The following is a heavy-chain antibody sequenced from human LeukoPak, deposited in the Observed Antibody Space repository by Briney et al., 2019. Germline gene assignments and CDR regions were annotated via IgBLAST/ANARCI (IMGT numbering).Heavy chain of an antibody. CDR2: IYHSGST. D-gene: IGHD3-9*01. J-gene: IGHJ6*02. CDR1: GGSISSSNW. V-gene: IGHV4-4*02. Sequence: SETLSLTCAVSGGSISSSNWWSWVRQPPGKGLEWIGEIYHSGSTNYNPSLKSRVTTSVDKSKNQFSLKLSSVTAADTAVYYCALSPYYDILTGYPYYYYYGMDVWGQGSTVTVSS. CDR3: ALSPYYDILTGYPYYYYYGMDV.